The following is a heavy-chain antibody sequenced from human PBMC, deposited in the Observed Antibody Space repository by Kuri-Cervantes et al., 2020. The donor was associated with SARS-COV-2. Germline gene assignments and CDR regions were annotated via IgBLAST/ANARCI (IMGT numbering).Heavy chain of an antibody. Sequence: GGSLRLSCAVSGFTFSNYAMTWVRQAPGKGLEWVSSMSAGGRSTFYAESVKGRFTISRDNSKNTLYLQMNSLRAEDTAVYYCASQLLLGRFDYWGQGTLVTVSS. CDR1: GFTFSNYA. CDR2: MSAGGRST. D-gene: IGHD2-2*01. CDR3: ASQLLLGRFDY. J-gene: IGHJ4*02. V-gene: IGHV3-23*01.